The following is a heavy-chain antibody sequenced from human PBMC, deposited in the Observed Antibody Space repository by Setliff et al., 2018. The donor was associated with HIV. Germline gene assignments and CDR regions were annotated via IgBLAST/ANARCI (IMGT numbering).Heavy chain of an antibody. CDR3: ASGFGELAV. D-gene: IGHD3-10*01. CDR1: GFTFSQYW. Sequence: PGGSLRLSCAASGFTFSQYWMSWARQAPGKGLEWVANIDQDESGSGGSTYYADSVKGRFTISRDNSKNTLYLQMNSLRAEDTAVYYCASGFGELAVWGQGTTVTV. V-gene: IGHV3-23*01. CDR2: ESGSGGST. J-gene: IGHJ6*02.